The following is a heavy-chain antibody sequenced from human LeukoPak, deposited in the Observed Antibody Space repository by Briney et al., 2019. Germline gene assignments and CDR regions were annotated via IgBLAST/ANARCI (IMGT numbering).Heavy chain of an antibody. Sequence: SQTLSLTCSVSGGSLNSDEYHWSWIRRPPGKGLEWIGYIFYSGSTYYSPSLKSRLTISLDMSRNQFSLQLTSVTAADTAVYYCSRRNNNGDTFDNWGQGTLVTVSS. CDR1: GGSLNSDEYH. CDR2: IFYSGST. D-gene: IGHD4-17*01. CDR3: SRRNNNGDTFDN. J-gene: IGHJ4*02. V-gene: IGHV4-30-4*01.